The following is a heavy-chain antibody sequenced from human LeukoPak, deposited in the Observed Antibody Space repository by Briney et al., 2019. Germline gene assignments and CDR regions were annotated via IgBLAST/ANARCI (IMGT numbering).Heavy chain of an antibody. Sequence: SETLSLTCTVSGGSLSSGSYYWSWIRQPPGRGLEWIGYIYYSGSTNYNPSLKSRVTISVDTSKNQFSLKLSSVTAADTAVYYCARGVAVAGNLDYWGQGTLVTVSS. CDR2: IYYSGST. V-gene: IGHV4-61*01. CDR1: GGSLSSGSYY. D-gene: IGHD6-19*01. CDR3: ARGVAVAGNLDY. J-gene: IGHJ4*02.